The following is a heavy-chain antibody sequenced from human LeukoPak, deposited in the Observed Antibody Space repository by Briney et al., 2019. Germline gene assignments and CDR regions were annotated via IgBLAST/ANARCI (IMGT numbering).Heavy chain of an antibody. CDR2: LYSAGST. CDR3: ARDRVIPGQDVFDI. J-gene: IGHJ3*02. Sequence: QPGGSLRLSCAASGITVSSNYTSWVRQAPGKGLEWVSFLYSAGSTNYADSVKGRFTISRDNSKNTLYLQMNSLRTEDTAVYYCARDRVIPGQDVFDIWGQGTMVTVSS. CDR1: GITVSSNY. D-gene: IGHD2-21*01. V-gene: IGHV3-66*02.